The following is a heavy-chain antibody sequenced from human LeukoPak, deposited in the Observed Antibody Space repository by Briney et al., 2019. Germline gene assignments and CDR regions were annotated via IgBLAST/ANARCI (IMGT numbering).Heavy chain of an antibody. V-gene: IGHV1-18*01. J-gene: IGHJ4*02. D-gene: IGHD2/OR15-2a*01. CDR2: VSAYNGNT. CDR1: GYTVTTYV. CDR3: ARRSVTYPDY. Sequence: GASGKPSCKASGYTVTTYVVTSGRRSPGHELGWIGWVSAYNGNTNYRAKLPGRVTMTTATSTSTAYMELRSLRSDDTAVYYCARRSVTYPDYWGQGTLVTVSS.